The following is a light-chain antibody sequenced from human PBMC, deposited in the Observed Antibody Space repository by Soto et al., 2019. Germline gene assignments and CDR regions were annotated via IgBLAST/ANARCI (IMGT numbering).Light chain of an antibody. CDR2: DAS. V-gene: IGKV1-33*01. CDR3: QQYGNFPLS. J-gene: IGKJ4*01. CDR1: QDISTF. Sequence: DIQMTQSPSSLSASVGDRVTITCQASQDISTFLNWYQQKPGKAPKVLIYDASSLETGVPSRFSGDGSGTDFTLTISSLQPEDIATYYCQQYGNFPLSFGGGTRVEIE.